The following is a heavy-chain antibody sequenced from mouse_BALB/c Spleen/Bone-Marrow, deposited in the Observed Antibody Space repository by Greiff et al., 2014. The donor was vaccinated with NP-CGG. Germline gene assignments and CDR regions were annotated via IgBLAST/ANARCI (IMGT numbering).Heavy chain of an antibody. CDR3: ARHEDLDIRRRLGAMDY. CDR1: GYNFSDYI. Sequence: VQLQESGAELVEPGASVRLSCKASGYNFSDYIIYWVKQRSGQGLEWIGWFYPGSGSIKYKEKFKDKATLTADKSSRTVYMELSRLTSEDSAVYFCARHEDLDIRRRLGAMDYWGQGTSVTVSS. J-gene: IGHJ4*01. V-gene: IGHV1-62-2*01. CDR2: FYPGSGSI. D-gene: IGHD2-12*01.